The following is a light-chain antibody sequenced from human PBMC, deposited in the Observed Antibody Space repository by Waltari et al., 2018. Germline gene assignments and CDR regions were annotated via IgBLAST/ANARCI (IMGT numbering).Light chain of an antibody. CDR2: DVS. CDR1: SRHVGGYNS. Sequence: QSALTQPASVSGSPGQSITISCPGTSRHVGGYNSVSWYQQHPGQAPKLMIYDVSNRPSGVSNRFSGSKSGNTASLTISGLQAEDEADYYCSSYISSSTLELFGGGTSLTVL. J-gene: IGLJ2*01. V-gene: IGLV2-14*03. CDR3: SSYISSSTLEL.